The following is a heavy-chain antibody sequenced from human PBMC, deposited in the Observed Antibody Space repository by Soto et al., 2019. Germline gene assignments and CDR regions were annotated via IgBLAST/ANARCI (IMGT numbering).Heavy chain of an antibody. D-gene: IGHD3-10*01. Sequence: QVQLVQSGAEVKKPGASVKVSCKASGYTFTSYGIIWVRQAPGQGLAWMGWISAYNGNTNYAQKLQGRVTMTTDTPTSSAYMGLRSLRSDGAAVYCGARDLHGDPYYWGQGTRVTVSS. J-gene: IGHJ4*02. CDR2: ISAYNGNT. CDR1: GYTFTSYG. V-gene: IGHV1-18*01. CDR3: ARDLHGDPYY.